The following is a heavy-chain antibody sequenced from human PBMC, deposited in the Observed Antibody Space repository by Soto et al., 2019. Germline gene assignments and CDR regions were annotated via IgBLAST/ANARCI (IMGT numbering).Heavy chain of an antibody. J-gene: IGHJ4*02. CDR2: VSGGGGDT. D-gene: IGHD1-26*01. V-gene: IGHV3-23*01. CDR1: GFTFSSYA. CDR3: AKDPRILDDGTPWVPTFEY. Sequence: GGSLRLSCAASGFTFSSYAMSWVRQAPGKGLEWVSVVSGGGGDTYYADSVKGRFTISRDNSKNTLYLQMDSLRAEDTAVYYCAKDPRILDDGTPWVPTFEYWGQGTQVTVSS.